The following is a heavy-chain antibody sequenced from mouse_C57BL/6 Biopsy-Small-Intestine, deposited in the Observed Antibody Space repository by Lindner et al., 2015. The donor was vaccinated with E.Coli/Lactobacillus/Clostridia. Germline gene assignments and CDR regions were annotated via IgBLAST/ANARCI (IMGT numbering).Heavy chain of an antibody. Sequence: VQLQESGPELVKPGASVKMSCKASGYTFTSYVMHWVKQKPGQGLEWIGYINPYNEKFKGKATLTSDKSSSTAYMELSSLTSEDSAVYYCARDGYGDYLYFDYWGQGTTLTVSS. CDR2: INP. CDR1: GYTFTSYV. CDR3: ARDGYGDYLYFDY. D-gene: IGHD2-13*01. V-gene: IGHV1-14*01. J-gene: IGHJ2*01.